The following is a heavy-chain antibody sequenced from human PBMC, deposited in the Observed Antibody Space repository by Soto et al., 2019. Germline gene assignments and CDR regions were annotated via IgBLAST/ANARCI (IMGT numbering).Heavy chain of an antibody. CDR1: GGTFSSYS. CDR3: ARVIVGATWSNWFDP. D-gene: IGHD1-26*01. Sequence: SVKVSCKASGGTFSSYSISWVRQAPVQGLEWMGGIIPIFGTANYAQKFQGRVTITADESTSTAYMELSSLRSEDTAVYYCARVIVGATWSNWFDPWGQGTLVTVSS. J-gene: IGHJ5*02. V-gene: IGHV1-69*13. CDR2: IIPIFGTA.